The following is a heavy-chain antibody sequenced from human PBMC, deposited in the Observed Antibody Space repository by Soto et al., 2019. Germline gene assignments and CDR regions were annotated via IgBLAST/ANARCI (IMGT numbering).Heavy chain of an antibody. CDR3: VRDRDWAFDI. D-gene: IGHD3-9*01. V-gene: IGHV3-48*02. J-gene: IGHJ3*02. Sequence: GGSLRLSCVASGYTFSEYSMNWVRQAPGKGLEWVSYFGTSRKYMFYADSVRGRFTISRDDARNSLYLQLNSLRDEDTAVYYCVRDRDWAFDIWGQGQWSPSPQ. CDR1: GYTFSEYS. CDR2: FGTSRKYM.